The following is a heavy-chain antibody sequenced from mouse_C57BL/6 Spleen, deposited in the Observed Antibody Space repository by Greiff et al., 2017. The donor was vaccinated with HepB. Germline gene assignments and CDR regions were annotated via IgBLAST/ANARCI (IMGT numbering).Heavy chain of an antibody. CDR3: ARPLTRGGAMDY. J-gene: IGHJ4*01. CDR2: INPSNGGT. Sequence: QVQLQQSGAELARPGASVKLSCKASGYTFTSYWMHWVKQRPGQGLEWIGNINPSNGGTNYNEKFKSKATLTVDKSSSTAYMQLSSLTSEDSAVYYCARPLTRGGAMDYWGQGTSVTVSS. CDR1: GYTFTSYW. D-gene: IGHD4-1*01. V-gene: IGHV1-53*01.